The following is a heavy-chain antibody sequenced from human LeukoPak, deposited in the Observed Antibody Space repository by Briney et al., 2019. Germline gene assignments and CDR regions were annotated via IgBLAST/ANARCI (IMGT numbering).Heavy chain of an antibody. V-gene: IGHV3-7*01. Sequence: GGSLRLSCAASGFTFSSYSMTWVRQAPGKGLEWVANIKQDGSEKYYVDSVKGRFTISRDNAKNSLYLQMNSLRAEDTAVYYCARDLYRIVVVPHYFDYWGQGTLVTVSS. J-gene: IGHJ4*02. D-gene: IGHD3-22*01. CDR2: IKQDGSEK. CDR3: ARDLYRIVVVPHYFDY. CDR1: GFTFSSYS.